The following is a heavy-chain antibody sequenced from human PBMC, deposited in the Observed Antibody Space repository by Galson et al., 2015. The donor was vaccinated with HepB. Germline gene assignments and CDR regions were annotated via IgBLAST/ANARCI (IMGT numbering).Heavy chain of an antibody. Sequence: SVKVSCKASGYTFTGYYMHWVRQAPGQGLEWMGWINPNSGGTNYAQKFQGRVTMTRDTSISTAYMELSRLRSDDPAVYYCASQEKLGSVRDYYYMDVWGKGTTVTVSS. CDR2: INPNSGGT. CDR3: ASQEKLGSVRDYYYMDV. CDR1: GYTFTGYY. J-gene: IGHJ6*03. D-gene: IGHD6-6*01. V-gene: IGHV1-2*02.